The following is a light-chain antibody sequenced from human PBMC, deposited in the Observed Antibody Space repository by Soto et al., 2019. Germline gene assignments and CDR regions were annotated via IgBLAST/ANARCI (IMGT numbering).Light chain of an antibody. J-gene: IGLJ3*02. CDR3: FSYAGSSTGGGV. CDR1: SSDVGSYNL. V-gene: IGLV2-23*02. CDR2: EVS. Sequence: QSALTQPASVSGSPGQSITISCTGTSSDVGSYNLVSWYQQHPGKAPKLMIYEVSKRPSGVSNRFSGSKSGNTASLTISGLQAEDEADYYRFSYAGSSTGGGVFGGGTKLTVL.